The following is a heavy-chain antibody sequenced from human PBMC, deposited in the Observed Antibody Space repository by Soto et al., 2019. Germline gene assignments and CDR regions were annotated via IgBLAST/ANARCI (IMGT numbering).Heavy chain of an antibody. J-gene: IGHJ4*02. CDR2: SSPYNSNT. Sequence: QVQLVQSVGEVKKPGASVKVSCKASGYTFTNYGISWVRQAPGQGLEWMGWSSPYNSNTNYAQKFQGRVTMTTDTSTSTAYMELRRLRSDDTAVYYCARDRGGFDYWGQGTLVTVSS. V-gene: IGHV1-18*01. CDR1: GYTFTNYG. D-gene: IGHD3-10*01. CDR3: ARDRGGFDY.